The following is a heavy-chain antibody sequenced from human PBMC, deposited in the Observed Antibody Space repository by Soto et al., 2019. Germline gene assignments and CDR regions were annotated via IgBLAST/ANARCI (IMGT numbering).Heavy chain of an antibody. J-gene: IGHJ3*01. CDR3: ARGNALDV. CDR2: TYYRSKWFI. V-gene: IGHV6-1*01. CDR1: GDSVSSDITS. D-gene: IGHD3-10*01. Sequence: QGQLQQSGPGLVKPSQTLSLTCAISGDSVSSDITSWNWIRQSPSRGLEWLGRTYYRSKWFIDYAVSVKSRVTMNPDTSTHQPSPSLNSMTPEDTTVYYCARGNALDVWGQGTVLTVSS.